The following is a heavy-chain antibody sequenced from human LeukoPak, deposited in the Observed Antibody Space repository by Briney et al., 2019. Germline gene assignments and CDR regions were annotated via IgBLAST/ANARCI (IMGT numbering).Heavy chain of an antibody. Sequence: SESLSLTCTVSGGSRRSYFWHWIRQPAGRGRGWGGRIYNNGNTNYNPSLKRRLTMSVATSKQQLSLRMTSVTAAATAGYYFAGEGGDAVDAFDISGEATVVTVSS. V-gene: IGHV4-4*07. D-gene: IGHD3-16*01. CDR1: GGSRRSYF. J-gene: IGHJ3*02. CDR3: AGEGGDAVDAFDI. CDR2: IYNNGNT.